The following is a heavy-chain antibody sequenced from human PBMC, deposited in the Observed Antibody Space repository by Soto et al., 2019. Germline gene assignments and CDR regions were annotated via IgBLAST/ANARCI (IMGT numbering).Heavy chain of an antibody. V-gene: IGHV3-66*01. J-gene: IGHJ4*02. CDR3: AIDPWAPHY. CDR2: IYSGGST. D-gene: IGHD3-16*01. CDR1: GVTVSTKY. Sequence: GGSLRLSCAASGVTVSTKYMSWVRQAPGKGLEWVSVIYSGGSTFYADSVRGRFTISRDNSKNTVNLQMNSLRAEDTAVYYCAIDPWAPHYWGPGTLVPAPQ.